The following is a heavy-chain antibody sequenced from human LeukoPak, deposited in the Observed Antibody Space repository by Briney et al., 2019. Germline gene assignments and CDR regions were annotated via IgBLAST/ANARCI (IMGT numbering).Heavy chain of an antibody. CDR2: IKQDESEK. D-gene: IGHD3-10*02. J-gene: IGHJ6*04. Sequence: PGGSLRLSCAASGFTFNNYWMSWVRQAPGKGLEWVASIKQDESEKYYVDSVKGRFTISRDNAKNSLYLQMNSLRAEDTAVYYCAELGITMIGGVWGKGTTVTISS. CDR1: GFTFNNYW. V-gene: IGHV3-7*01. CDR3: AELGITMIGGV.